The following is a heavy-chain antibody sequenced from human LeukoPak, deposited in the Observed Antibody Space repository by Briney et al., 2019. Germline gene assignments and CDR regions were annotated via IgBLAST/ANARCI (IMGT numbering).Heavy chain of an antibody. V-gene: IGHV3-7*01. CDR1: GFTFSSYW. CDR2: IKQDGSEK. Sequence: PGGSLRLSSAASGFTFSSYWMSWVRQAPGKGLAWVANIKQDGSEKYYVDSVKGRFTISRDNAKNSLYLQMNSLRAEDTAVYYCASGMDYYDSSSYYPTWGPLDYWGQGTLVTVSS. D-gene: IGHD3-22*01. CDR3: ASGMDYYDSSSYYPTWGPLDY. J-gene: IGHJ4*02.